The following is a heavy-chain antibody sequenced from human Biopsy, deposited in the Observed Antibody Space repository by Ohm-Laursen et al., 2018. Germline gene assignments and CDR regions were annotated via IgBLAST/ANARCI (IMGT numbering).Heavy chain of an antibody. D-gene: IGHD6-19*01. Sequence: ASVKVSCKASGYSFTSYYMHWVRQAPGQGLEWMRMINPSGSTTSYPQIFQGRVTMTRDTSKSTVYMELSSLRSADTAVYFCARNTGWYGDLYYFDYWGQGTLVSVSS. CDR1: GYSFTSYY. CDR3: ARNTGWYGDLYYFDY. CDR2: INPSGSTT. V-gene: IGHV1-46*01. J-gene: IGHJ4*02.